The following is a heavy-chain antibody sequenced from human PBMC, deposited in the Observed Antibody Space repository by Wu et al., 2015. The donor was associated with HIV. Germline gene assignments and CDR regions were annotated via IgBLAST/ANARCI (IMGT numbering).Heavy chain of an antibody. V-gene: IGHV1-46*01. CDR2: INPSGGST. Sequence: QVQLVQSGAEVKKPGASVKVSCKASGYTFTSYYMHWVRQAPGQGLEWMGIINPSGGSTSYAQKFQGRVTMTRDTSTSTVYMELSSLRSEDTAVYYCARAGGIVVKYYYYGMDVWGQGTTVTVSS. J-gene: IGHJ6*02. D-gene: IGHD3-22*01. CDR1: GYTFTSYY. CDR3: ARAGGIVVKYYYYGMDV.